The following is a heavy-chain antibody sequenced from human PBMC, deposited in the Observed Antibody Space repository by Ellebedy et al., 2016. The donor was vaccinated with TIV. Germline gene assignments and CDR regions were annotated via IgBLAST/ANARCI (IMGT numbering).Heavy chain of an antibody. Sequence: PGGSLRLSCAASGYTFSKYWMIWVRQAPGKGLEWVAQIKEDGSVEAYIESVKGRFSISRDNAKMSLHLQMNNLRDEDTAVYYCAGPAAIGTKAFEYWGQGTLVTVSS. V-gene: IGHV3-7*01. D-gene: IGHD5-24*01. J-gene: IGHJ4*02. CDR3: AGPAAIGTKAFEY. CDR1: GYTFSKYW. CDR2: IKEDGSVE.